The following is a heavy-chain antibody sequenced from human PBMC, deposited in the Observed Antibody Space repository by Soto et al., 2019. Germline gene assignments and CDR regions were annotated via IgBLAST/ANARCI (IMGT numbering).Heavy chain of an antibody. CDR1: GYTFTGYA. Sequence: ASVKVSCKASGYTFTGYAMHWVRQAPGQRLEWMGWINAGNGNTKYSQKFQGQVTISADKSISTAYLQWNSLKASDTAMYYCARLLYYDSSGYSRAHFDYWGQGTLVTVSS. D-gene: IGHD3-22*01. V-gene: IGHV1-3*01. CDR3: ARLLYYDSSGYSRAHFDY. CDR2: INAGNGNT. J-gene: IGHJ4*02.